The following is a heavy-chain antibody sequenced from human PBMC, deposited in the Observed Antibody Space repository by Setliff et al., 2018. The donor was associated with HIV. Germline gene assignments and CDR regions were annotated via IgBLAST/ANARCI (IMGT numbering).Heavy chain of an antibody. CDR1: GFTFSTYS. CDR2: ISSVGTI. V-gene: IGHV3-48*01. J-gene: IGHJ3*02. Sequence: PGGSLRLSCAASGFTFSTYSMNWVRQAPGKGLEWVSYISSVGTIYYADSVKGRFTISRDNSKNTVHLQMNSLRVEDTAVYYCAKELGGSGIDAFDIWGQGTMVTVSS. CDR3: AKELGGSGIDAFDI. D-gene: IGHD3-10*01.